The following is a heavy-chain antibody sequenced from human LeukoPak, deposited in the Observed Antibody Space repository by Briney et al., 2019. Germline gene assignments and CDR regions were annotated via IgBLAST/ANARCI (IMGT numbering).Heavy chain of an antibody. Sequence: SETLSLTCAVSGYSISSGYYWGWIRQPPGKGLEWIGSIYHSGSTYYNPSLKSRVTISVDTSKNQFSLKLSSVTAADTAVYYCAREVDFDWTSKTNWFDPWGQGTLVTVSS. J-gene: IGHJ5*02. CDR1: GYSISSGYY. V-gene: IGHV4-38-2*02. CDR2: IYHSGST. CDR3: AREVDFDWTSKTNWFDP. D-gene: IGHD3-9*01.